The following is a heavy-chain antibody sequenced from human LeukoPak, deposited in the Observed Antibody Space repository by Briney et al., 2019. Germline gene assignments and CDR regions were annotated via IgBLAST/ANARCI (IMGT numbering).Heavy chain of an antibody. D-gene: IGHD4-17*01. Sequence: GGSLRLSCAASGFTLSSYEMNWVRQAPGKGLEWVSYISSSGGPIFYADSVKGRFTISRDNAKNSLFLQMSSLRAEDTAVYYCARVVPTGTSFDYWAQGTLVTVSS. CDR1: GFTLSSYE. CDR3: ARVVPTGTSFDY. J-gene: IGHJ4*02. V-gene: IGHV3-48*03. CDR2: ISSSGGPI.